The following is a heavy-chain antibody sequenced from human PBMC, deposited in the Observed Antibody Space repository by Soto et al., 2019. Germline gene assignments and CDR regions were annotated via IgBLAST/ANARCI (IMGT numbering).Heavy chain of an antibody. D-gene: IGHD2-21*02. V-gene: IGHV4-34*01. Sequence: QAQLQQWGTGLLKPSETLSLTCAVYGGSLSGNYWGWIRQPPGKGLEWIGETNHRGSTAYNPSHKLQVTISVYTSRNQLSLKLNSVTAQDTAVYYCARTNAAIHLNYWGQGTLVTVSS. CDR1: GGSLSGNY. J-gene: IGHJ4*02. CDR2: TNHRGST. CDR3: ARTNAAIHLNY.